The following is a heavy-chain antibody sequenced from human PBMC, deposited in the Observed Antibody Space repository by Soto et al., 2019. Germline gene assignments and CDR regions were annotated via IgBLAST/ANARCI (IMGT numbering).Heavy chain of an antibody. J-gene: IGHJ4*02. Sequence: QVQLVESGGGVVQPGRSLRLSCAASGFTFSSYAMHWVRQAPGKGLERVAVISYDGSNKYYADSVKGRFTISRDNSKKTLYRQMNSLRAEDTVVYYCARDSGNGVDPTWDYFDYWGQGTLVTVCS. V-gene: IGHV3-30-3*01. D-gene: IGHD1-26*01. CDR1: GFTFSSYA. CDR3: ARDSGNGVDPTWDYFDY. CDR2: ISYDGSNK.